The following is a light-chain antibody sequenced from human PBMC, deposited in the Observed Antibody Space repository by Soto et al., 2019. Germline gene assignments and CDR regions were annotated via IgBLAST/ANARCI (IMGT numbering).Light chain of an antibody. J-gene: IGKJ4*01. CDR3: QQYSDSPLT. V-gene: IGKV3-20*01. Sequence: EIVLTQSPGTLSLSPGERATLSCRASQTVRTNYLAWFQHKPGQAPRLLIYGASSRATGIPDRFSGSGSGTDFTITINRLEPEDVAVYFCQQYSDSPLTFCGGTKVEIK. CDR1: QTVRTNY. CDR2: GAS.